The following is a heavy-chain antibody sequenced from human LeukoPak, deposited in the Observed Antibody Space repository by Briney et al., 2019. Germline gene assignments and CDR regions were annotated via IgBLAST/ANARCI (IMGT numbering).Heavy chain of an antibody. J-gene: IGHJ4*02. CDR3: ARDRGSSGWYEFDY. CDR1: GFTLSSDW. Sequence: GGSLRLSCAASGFTLSSDWMSSVRQTPGRGLEWVANRKQEGSEKYYVDSVKGRFTNSRDNAKNSLYLQMNSLRAEDTDVYYCARDRGSSGWYEFDYWGQGTLVTVSS. D-gene: IGHD6-19*01. V-gene: IGHV3-7*01. CDR2: RKQEGSEK.